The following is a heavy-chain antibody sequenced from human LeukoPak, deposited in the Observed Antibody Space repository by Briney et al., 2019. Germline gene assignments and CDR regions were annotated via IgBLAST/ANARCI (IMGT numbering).Heavy chain of an antibody. Sequence: VASVKVSCKVSGYTLTELSMHWVRPAPGKGLEWMGGFDPEDGETIYAQKFQGRVTMTEDTSTDTAYMELSSLRSEDTAVYYCATVLGYDSSGYYYLRGFDYWGQGTLVTVSS. D-gene: IGHD3-22*01. CDR2: FDPEDGET. J-gene: IGHJ4*02. V-gene: IGHV1-24*01. CDR3: ATVLGYDSSGYYYLRGFDY. CDR1: GYTLTELS.